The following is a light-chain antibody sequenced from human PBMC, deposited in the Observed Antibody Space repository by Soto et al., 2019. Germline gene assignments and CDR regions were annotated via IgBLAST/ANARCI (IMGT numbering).Light chain of an antibody. CDR1: QSVSSS. J-gene: IGKJ1*01. Sequence: EIVMTQSPATLSVSPGERATLSCRASQSVSSSVAWYQQKPGQAPRLLIYDSSSRATGVPARFSGSGSETEFTLTISSLQSEDSAVYYCQQYNNWPPWTFGQGTKVDIK. CDR3: QQYNNWPPWT. CDR2: DSS. V-gene: IGKV3-15*01.